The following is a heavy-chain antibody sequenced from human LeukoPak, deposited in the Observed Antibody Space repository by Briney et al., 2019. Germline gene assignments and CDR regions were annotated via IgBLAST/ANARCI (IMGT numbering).Heavy chain of an antibody. CDR1: GFTFSSYA. CDR3: AKAIAVAGLDAFDI. Sequence: GGSLRLSCAASGFTFSSYAMSWVRQAPGKGLEWVSAINGSGGSTYYADSVKGRFTIARDNSKNTLYLQMSSLRAEDTAVYYCAKAIAVAGLDAFDIWGQGTMVTVSS. D-gene: IGHD6-19*01. CDR2: INGSGGST. V-gene: IGHV3-23*01. J-gene: IGHJ3*02.